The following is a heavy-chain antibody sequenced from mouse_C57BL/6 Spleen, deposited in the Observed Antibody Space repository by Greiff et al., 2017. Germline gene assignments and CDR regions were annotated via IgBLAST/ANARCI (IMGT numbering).Heavy chain of an antibody. Sequence: QVQLQQPGTELVKPGASVKLSCKASGYTFTSYWMHWVKQSPGQGLEWIGNINPSNGGTNYNEKFKSKATLTVDKSSSTAYMQLSSLTSEDSSVYYCARWELRDYYAMDYWGQGTSVTGSS. CDR3: ARWELRDYYAMDY. J-gene: IGHJ4*01. D-gene: IGHD2-1*01. CDR1: GYTFTSYW. CDR2: INPSNGGT. V-gene: IGHV1-53*01.